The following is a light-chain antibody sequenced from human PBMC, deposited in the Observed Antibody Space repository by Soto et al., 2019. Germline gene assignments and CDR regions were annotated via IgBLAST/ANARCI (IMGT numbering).Light chain of an antibody. CDR1: QSLLNTNGNNY. CDR3: MQALQTSYT. J-gene: IGKJ2*01. V-gene: IGKV2-28*01. CDR2: LGS. Sequence: DIVMTQSPLSLPVTPGEPAPISCRSSQSLLNTNGNNYLDWYLQKPGQSPQLLIYLGSNRASGVNDRFSGSRSGTNFTLKISRVEAEDVGIYFCMQALQTSYTVGQGTKVDIK.